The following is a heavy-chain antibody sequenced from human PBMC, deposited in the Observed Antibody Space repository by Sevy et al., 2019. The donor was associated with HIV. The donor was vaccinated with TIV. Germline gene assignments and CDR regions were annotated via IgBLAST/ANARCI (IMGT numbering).Heavy chain of an antibody. Sequence: SETLSLTCTVSGGSISSYYWSWIRQPPGKGLEWIGYIYYSGSTNYNPSLKSRVTISVDTSKNQFSLKLSSVTAADTAVYYCARGSQYRGVAFDIWGQGTMVTVSS. CDR2: IYYSGST. CDR3: ARGSQYRGVAFDI. J-gene: IGHJ3*02. V-gene: IGHV4-59*01. D-gene: IGHD5-18*01. CDR1: GGSISSYY.